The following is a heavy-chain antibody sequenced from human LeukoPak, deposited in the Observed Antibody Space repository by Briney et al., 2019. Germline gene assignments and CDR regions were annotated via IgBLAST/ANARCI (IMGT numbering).Heavy chain of an antibody. CDR3: ARGPSSANFLHFDY. Sequence: PGGSLRLSCAASGFTFSSYEMNWVRQAPGKGLEWVSYISSSGTTIYYADSVKGRFTISRDNAKNSLYLQMNSLRAEDTAVYYCARGPSSANFLHFDYWGQGTLVTVSS. V-gene: IGHV3-48*03. CDR2: ISSSGTTI. CDR1: GFTFSSYE. D-gene: IGHD2-2*01. J-gene: IGHJ4*02.